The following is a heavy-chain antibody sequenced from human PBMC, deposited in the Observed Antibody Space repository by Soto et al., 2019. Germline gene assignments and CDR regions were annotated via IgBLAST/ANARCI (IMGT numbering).Heavy chain of an antibody. D-gene: IGHD6-6*01. Sequence: QVQLQESGPGLVKPSQTLSLTCTVSGDSISSDVYYWTWIRQPPGKGLEWIGYIYYSGNTYSSPSLQSRVTISVDTSRNQFTLKWNSVTAADTAVYYCARGAYSDSSSYFDYWGQGPLVTVSS. CDR3: ARGAYSDSSSYFDY. CDR1: GDSISSDVYY. CDR2: IYYSGNT. J-gene: IGHJ4*02. V-gene: IGHV4-30-4*01.